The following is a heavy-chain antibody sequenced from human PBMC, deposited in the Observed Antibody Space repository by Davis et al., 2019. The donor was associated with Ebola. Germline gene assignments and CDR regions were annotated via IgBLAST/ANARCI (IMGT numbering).Heavy chain of an antibody. Sequence: SETLSLTCTVSGGSISSYYWSWIRQPPGKGLEWIGEINHGGSTNYNPSLKSRVTISVDTSKNQFSLKLSSVTAADTAVYYCASGGGVDYWGQGTLVTVSS. CDR3: ASGGGVDY. J-gene: IGHJ4*02. D-gene: IGHD3-10*01. CDR1: GGSISSYY. V-gene: IGHV4-34*01. CDR2: INHGGST.